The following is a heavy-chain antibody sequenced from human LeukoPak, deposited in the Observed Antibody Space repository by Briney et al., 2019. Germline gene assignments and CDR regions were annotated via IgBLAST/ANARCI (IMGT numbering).Heavy chain of an antibody. CDR2: VKQDGSEK. V-gene: IGHV3-7*05. D-gene: IGHD3-16*02. CDR1: GFTFSSYW. J-gene: IGHJ5*02. CDR3: ARGYISPRMNWFDP. Sequence: GGSLRLSCAASGFTFSSYWMSWVRQAPGKGLEWVANVKQDGSEKYYVDSLKGRFTISRDNAKNSLYLQMNSLRAEDTAVYYCARGYISPRMNWFDPWGQGTLVTVSS.